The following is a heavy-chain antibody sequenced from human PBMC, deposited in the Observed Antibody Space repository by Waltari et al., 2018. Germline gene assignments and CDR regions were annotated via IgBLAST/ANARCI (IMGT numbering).Heavy chain of an antibody. CDR3: AIYEDGDYISHGFDP. J-gene: IGHJ5*02. V-gene: IGHV1-24*01. Sequence: QVQLIQSGAEVKRPGASVKVSCKVSGNTLSTISVHWVRQVPGRGLGWMGGFDPEHDEILYAQTFQGRLTITEDTSTNTAFLELRNLRSEDTAVYYCAIYEDGDYISHGFDPWGRGTLVTVSS. CDR1: GNTLSTIS. CDR2: FDPEHDEI. D-gene: IGHD4-17*01.